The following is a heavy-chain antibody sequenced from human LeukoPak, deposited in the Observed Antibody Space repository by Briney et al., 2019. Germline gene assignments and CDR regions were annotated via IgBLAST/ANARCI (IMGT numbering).Heavy chain of an antibody. CDR3: TTRIVGATGWFDP. CDR2: IKSKTDGGTT. Sequence: GGSLRLSCAASGFTFSSYAMSWVRQAPGKGLEWVGRIKSKTDGGTTDYAAPVKGRFTISRDDSKNTLYLQMNSLKTEDTAVYYCTTRIVGATGWFDPWGQGTLVTVSS. CDR1: GFTFSSYA. D-gene: IGHD1-26*01. V-gene: IGHV3-15*01. J-gene: IGHJ5*02.